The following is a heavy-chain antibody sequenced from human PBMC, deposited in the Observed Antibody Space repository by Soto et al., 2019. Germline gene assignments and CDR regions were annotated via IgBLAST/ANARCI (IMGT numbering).Heavy chain of an antibody. CDR1: GFTLSSYA. D-gene: IGHD2-15*01. CDR3: AKDSVATTGFFDY. V-gene: IGHV3-23*01. J-gene: IGHJ4*02. Sequence: GGSLRLSCAASGFTLSSYAMSWVRQAPGKGLEWVSAISGSGGSTYYADSVKGRFTISRDNSKNTLYLQMNSLRAEDTAVYYCAKDSVATTGFFDYWGQGTLVTVSS. CDR2: ISGSGGST.